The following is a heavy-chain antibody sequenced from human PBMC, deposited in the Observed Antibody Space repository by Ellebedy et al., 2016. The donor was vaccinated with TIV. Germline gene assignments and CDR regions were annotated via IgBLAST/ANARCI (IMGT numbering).Heavy chain of an antibody. CDR2: IYTRGST. D-gene: IGHD2-15*01. CDR3: ARTVVAANNWFDP. CDR1: GGSISSYY. J-gene: IGHJ5*02. Sequence: MPSETLSLTCTVSGGSISSYYWSWIRQPAGKGLEWIGRIYTRGSTNYNPSLKSRVTMSVDTSKNQFSLTLSSVTAADTAVYYCARTVVAANNWFDPWGQGTLVTVSS. V-gene: IGHV4-4*07.